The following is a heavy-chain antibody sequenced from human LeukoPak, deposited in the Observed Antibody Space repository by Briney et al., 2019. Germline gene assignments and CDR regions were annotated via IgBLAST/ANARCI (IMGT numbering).Heavy chain of an antibody. J-gene: IGHJ5*02. CDR3: ARLKDTYYDFWSGYSWFDP. CDR2: IYYSGST. D-gene: IGHD3-3*01. V-gene: IGHV4-59*08. Sequence: PSETLSLTCTVSGGSISNYYWSWIRQPPGKGLEWIGYIYYSGSTNYNPSLKSRVTISVDTSKNQFSLKLSSVTAADTAVYYCARLKDTYYDFWSGYSWFDPWGQGTLVTVSS. CDR1: GGSISNYY.